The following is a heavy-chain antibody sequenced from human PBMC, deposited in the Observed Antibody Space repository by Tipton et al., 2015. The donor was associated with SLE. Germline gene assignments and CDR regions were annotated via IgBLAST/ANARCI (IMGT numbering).Heavy chain of an antibody. CDR3: ARGLSEYSSSWFYYDYGMDA. D-gene: IGHD6-13*01. CDR2: INHSGST. Sequence: TLSLTCAVYGGSFSGYYWSWIRQPPGKGLEWIGEINHSGSTNYNPSLKSRVTISLDTSKNQFSLRLSSVTAADTAVYYCARGLSEYSSSWFYYDYGMDAWGQGTTVTVSS. J-gene: IGHJ6*02. CDR1: GGSFSGYY. V-gene: IGHV4-34*01.